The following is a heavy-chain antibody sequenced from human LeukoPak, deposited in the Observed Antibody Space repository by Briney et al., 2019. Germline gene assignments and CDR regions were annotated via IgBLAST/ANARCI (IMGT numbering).Heavy chain of an antibody. CDR3: ATGPYAAFEM. CDR1: GFTFTKFW. D-gene: IGHD2-2*01. Sequence: GGSLRLSCAASGFTFTKFWMHWVRQAPGRGLVWVSRVKDDGISTLYADSVKGRFTISRDNAKNTLYLQMNSLRADDTALYYCATGPYAAFEMWGQGTMVPVSS. V-gene: IGHV3-74*01. CDR2: VKDDGIST. J-gene: IGHJ3*02.